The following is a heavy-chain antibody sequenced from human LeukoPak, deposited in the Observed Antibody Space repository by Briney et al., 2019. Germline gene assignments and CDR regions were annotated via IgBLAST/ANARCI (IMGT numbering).Heavy chain of an antibody. J-gene: IGHJ4*02. V-gene: IGHV3-66*01. CDR1: GFTVSSNY. CDR3: ARVRRGGSNYFDY. D-gene: IGHD1-26*01. Sequence: GGSLRLSCAASGFTVSSNYMSWVRQAPGKGLEWVSVIYSGGSTSYADSVKGRFTISRDNSKNTLYLQMNSLIAEDTAVYYCARVRRGGSNYFDYWGQGTLVTVSS. CDR2: IYSGGST.